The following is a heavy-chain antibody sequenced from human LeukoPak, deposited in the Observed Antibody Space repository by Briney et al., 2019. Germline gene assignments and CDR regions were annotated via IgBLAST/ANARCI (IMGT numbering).Heavy chain of an antibody. D-gene: IGHD3-22*01. CDR2: ISYDGSNK. V-gene: IGHV3-30*01. CDR1: GFTFSSYA. J-gene: IGHJ4*02. Sequence: PGGSLRLSCAASGFTFSSYAMHWVRQAPGKGLEWVAVISYDGSNKYYADSVKGRFTISRDNSKNTLYLQMNSLRADDTSVYYWERNGGSMIVVVKLNYWGQGTLVTVSS. CDR3: ERNGGSMIVVVKLNY.